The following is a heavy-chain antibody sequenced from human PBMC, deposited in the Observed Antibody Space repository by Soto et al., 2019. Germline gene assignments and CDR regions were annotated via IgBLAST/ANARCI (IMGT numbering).Heavy chain of an antibody. CDR1: GFTVSNNN. CDR3: ARGSSGYGYDAFDM. D-gene: IGHD5-12*01. J-gene: IGHJ3*02. CDR2: IYSGGST. V-gene: IGHV3-53*04. Sequence: TGGSLRLSCAASGFTVSNNNMNWVRQAPGKGLEWVSSIYSGGSTYYADSVKGRFAISRHTSKNTVDLQMNSLRAEDTALYYCARGSSGYGYDAFDMWGQGTMVTVSS.